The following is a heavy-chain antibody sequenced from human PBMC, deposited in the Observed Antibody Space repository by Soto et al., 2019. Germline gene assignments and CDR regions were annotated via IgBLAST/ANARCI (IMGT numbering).Heavy chain of an antibody. Sequence: EVQLVESGGGLVQPGGSLRLSCAASGFTFSSYSMNWVRQAPGKGLEWVSYISSSSSTIYYADSVKGRFTISRDNAKNSLYLQMNSLRDEDTAVYYCARDAVTRGLDRFDPWGQGTLVTVSS. D-gene: IGHD4-17*01. CDR1: GFTFSSYS. J-gene: IGHJ5*02. CDR2: ISSSSSTI. CDR3: ARDAVTRGLDRFDP. V-gene: IGHV3-48*02.